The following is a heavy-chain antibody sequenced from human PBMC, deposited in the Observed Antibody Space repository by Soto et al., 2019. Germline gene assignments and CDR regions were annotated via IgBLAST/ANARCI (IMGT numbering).Heavy chain of an antibody. D-gene: IGHD2-15*01. V-gene: IGHV1-3*01. CDR2: INAGNGNT. CDR3: ASRAENNPGEGGSLAFDI. Sequence: GASVKVSCKASGYTFTSYAMHWVRQAPGQRLEWMGWINAGNGNTKYSQKFQGRVTITRDTSASTAYMELSSLRSEDTAVYYCASRAENNPGEGGSLAFDIWGKGTMVTVSS. CDR1: GYTFTSYA. J-gene: IGHJ3*02.